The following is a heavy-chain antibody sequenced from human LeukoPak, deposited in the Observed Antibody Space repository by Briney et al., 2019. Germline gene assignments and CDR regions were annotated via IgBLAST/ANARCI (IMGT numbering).Heavy chain of an antibody. D-gene: IGHD3-22*01. CDR3: AGRDSSGYYHY. J-gene: IGHJ4*02. CDR1: GGSISTNNYY. Sequence: PSETLSLTCTVSGGSISTNNYYWGWIRQPPGKGLERIGTISFSGTTYYNPSLKSRVTISVDTSKNQFSLKLSSVTAADTAVHYCAGRDSSGYYHYWGQGTLVTVSS. V-gene: IGHV4-39*01. CDR2: ISFSGTT.